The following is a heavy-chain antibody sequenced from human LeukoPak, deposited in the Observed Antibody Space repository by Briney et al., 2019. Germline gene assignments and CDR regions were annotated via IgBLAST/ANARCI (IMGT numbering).Heavy chain of an antibody. J-gene: IGHJ4*02. Sequence: SVKVSCKASGGTFNTYAISWVRQAPGQGLEWMGRFIPIFGTANYAQKFQGRVSITTDESTSTAYMQLSSLRSEDKAMDYCAKDLGITGTYDNHCFYYWGQGTLVTGSS. CDR1: GGTFNTYA. CDR2: FIPIFGTA. D-gene: IGHD1-7*01. V-gene: IGHV1-69*05. CDR3: AKDLGITGTYDNHCFYY.